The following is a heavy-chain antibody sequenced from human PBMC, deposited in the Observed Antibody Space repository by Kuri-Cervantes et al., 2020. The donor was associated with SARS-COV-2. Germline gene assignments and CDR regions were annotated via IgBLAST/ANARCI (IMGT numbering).Heavy chain of an antibody. J-gene: IGHJ4*02. V-gene: IGHV3-11*04. CDR3: ARMWCNTVTDFDY. D-gene: IGHD4-11*01. CDR2: ISSSGSTI. CDR1: GFTFSDYY. Sequence: GESLKISCAASGFTFSDYYMSWIRQAPGKGLEWVSYISSSGSTIYYADSVKGRFTISRDNAKNSLYLLMNTLRAEDTAVYYCARMWCNTVTDFDYWGQGTLVTVSS.